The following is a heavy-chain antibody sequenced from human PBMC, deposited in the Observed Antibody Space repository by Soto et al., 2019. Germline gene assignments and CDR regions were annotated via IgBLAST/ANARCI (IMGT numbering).Heavy chain of an antibody. V-gene: IGHV3-48*02. D-gene: IGHD6-19*01. CDR3: ARDDSIAVAGTVRYYYGMDV. CDR1: GFTFSSYS. CDR2: ISSSSSTI. Sequence: GESLKISCAASGFTFSSYSMNWVRQAPGKGLEWVSYISSSSSTIYYADSVKGRFTISRDNAKNSLYLQMNSLRDEDTAVYYCARDDSIAVAGTVRYYYGMDVWGQGTTVTVSS. J-gene: IGHJ6*02.